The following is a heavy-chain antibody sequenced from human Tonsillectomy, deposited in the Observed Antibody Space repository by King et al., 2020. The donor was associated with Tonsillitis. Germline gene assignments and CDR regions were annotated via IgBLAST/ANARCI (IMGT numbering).Heavy chain of an antibody. J-gene: IGHJ4*02. CDR2: IKSKTDGGTT. V-gene: IGHV3-15*01. CDR3: TTVRGRAAAWIDY. CDR1: GFTFSNAW. Sequence: VQLVESGGGLVKPGGSLRLSCAASGFTFSNAWMSWVRQAPGKGLEWVGRIKSKTDGGTTDYAAPVKGRFTISRDDSKNTLYLQMNSLKTEDTAVYYCTTVRGRAAAWIDYWGQGTLVTVSS. D-gene: IGHD1-26*01.